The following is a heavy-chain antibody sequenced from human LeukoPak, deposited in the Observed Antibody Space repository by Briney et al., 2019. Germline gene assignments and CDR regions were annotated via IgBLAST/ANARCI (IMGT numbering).Heavy chain of an antibody. CDR1: GFTFSTYA. D-gene: IGHD3-3*01. CDR2: ISSSSNTI. Sequence: GGSLRLSCAASGFTFSTYAMNWVRQAPGKGLEWVSYISSSSNTIYYADSVQGRFTISRDNANNSLYLQMNSLRAEDTAVYYCARDGYDFWSGYPTTVDFRGQGTLVTVSS. CDR3: ARDGYDFWSGYPTTVDF. J-gene: IGHJ4*02. V-gene: IGHV3-48*01.